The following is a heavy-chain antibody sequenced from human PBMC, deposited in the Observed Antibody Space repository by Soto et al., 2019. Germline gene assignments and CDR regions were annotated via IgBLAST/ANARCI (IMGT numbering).Heavy chain of an antibody. CDR2: TYYRSKWYN. Sequence: SETLSLTCTVSGVSTNGAAWNWIRQSPSRGLEWLGRTYYRSKWYNDYALSVKSRITINPDTSQNQFFLQLNSVTPEDTAMYYCARENDYVWGSYRISGAFDIWGQGTMVTVSS. V-gene: IGHV6-1*01. D-gene: IGHD3-16*02. J-gene: IGHJ3*02. CDR3: ARENDYVWGSYRISGAFDI. CDR1: GVSTNGAA.